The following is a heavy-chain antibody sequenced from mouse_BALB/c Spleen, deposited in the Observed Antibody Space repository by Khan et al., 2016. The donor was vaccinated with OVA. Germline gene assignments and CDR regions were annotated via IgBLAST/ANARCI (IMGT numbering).Heavy chain of an antibody. CDR1: GFSLSNYG. J-gene: IGHJ3*01. CDR3: ARAFYNGARFAY. CDR2: IWAGGST. D-gene: IGHD1-3*01. Sequence: VQLQESGPGLVAPSQTLSITCTVSGFSLSNYGVHWVRQPPGKGLEWLGVIWAGGSTNQNSALMSRLSISKDDSKSQVFLKMNSLQTDATAIYYCARAFYNGARFAYWGQGTLVTVSA. V-gene: IGHV2-9*02.